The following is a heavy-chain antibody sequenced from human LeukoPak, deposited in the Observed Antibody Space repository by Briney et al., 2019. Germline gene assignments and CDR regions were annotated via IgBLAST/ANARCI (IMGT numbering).Heavy chain of an antibody. CDR1: GGSFSGYY. Sequence: SETLSLTCAVYGGSFSGYYWSWIRQPPGKGLEWIGEINHSGSTNYNPSLKSRVTISVDTSKNQFSLKLSSVTAADTAVYYCARVRGTFCYYHYYMDVWGKGTTVTVSS. J-gene: IGHJ6*03. CDR3: ARVRGTFCYYHYYMDV. V-gene: IGHV4-34*01. CDR2: INHSGST. D-gene: IGHD1/OR15-1a*01.